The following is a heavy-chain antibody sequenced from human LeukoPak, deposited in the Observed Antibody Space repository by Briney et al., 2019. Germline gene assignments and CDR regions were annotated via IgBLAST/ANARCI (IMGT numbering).Heavy chain of an antibody. D-gene: IGHD3-10*01. J-gene: IGHJ3*02. CDR1: GYTLTELS. V-gene: IGHV1-24*01. Sequence: ASVKVSCKVSGYTLTELSMHWVRQAPGKGLEWMGGFDPEDGETIYAQKFQGKVTMTEDTSTDTAYMELSSLRSEDTAVYYCASPMVRGVIRDDAFDIWGQGTMVTVSS. CDR3: ASPMVRGVIRDDAFDI. CDR2: FDPEDGET.